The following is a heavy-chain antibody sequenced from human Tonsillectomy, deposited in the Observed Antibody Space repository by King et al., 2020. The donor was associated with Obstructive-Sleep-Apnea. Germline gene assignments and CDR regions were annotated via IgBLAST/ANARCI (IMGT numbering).Heavy chain of an antibody. J-gene: IGHJ4*02. CDR3: ASGRGSYTITDY. Sequence: VQLQEAGPGLGKPSETLSLTRTVSGYSISSCYSWGLSRQPPGKGLWWDGRVYHIGRTSYNPSPKSRVTISVDTSKNQFSLKLSSVTAADTAVYYCASGRGSYTITDYWGQGTLVTVSS. V-gene: IGHV4-38-2*02. CDR1: GYSISSCYS. CDR2: VYHIGRT. D-gene: IGHD1-26*01.